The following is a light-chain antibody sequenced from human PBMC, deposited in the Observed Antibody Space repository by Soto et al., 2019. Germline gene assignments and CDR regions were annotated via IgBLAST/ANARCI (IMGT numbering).Light chain of an antibody. Sequence: DIQMTQSPSTLSASVGGRVTITAQASQHIINNLNWHQQKPGKAPKLLIYDASNLETGVPSRFGGGGSGTDFTFTISSLQPEDIATYYCQQSDNLPLTFGGGTKVDIK. CDR1: QHIINN. J-gene: IGKJ4*01. V-gene: IGKV1-33*01. CDR3: QQSDNLPLT. CDR2: DAS.